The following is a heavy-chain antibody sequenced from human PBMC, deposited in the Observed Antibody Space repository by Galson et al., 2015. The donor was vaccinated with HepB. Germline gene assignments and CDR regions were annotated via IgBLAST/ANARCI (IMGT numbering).Heavy chain of an antibody. J-gene: IGHJ4*02. CDR2: TYYRSKWSN. V-gene: IGHV6-1*01. CDR3: AREGNSLGR. D-gene: IGHD6-13*01. Sequence: CAISGDSVSSSSPTWHWIRQSPSRGLEWLGRTYYRSKWSNDYAVSVKSRITINADPSKNQFSLQLNSVTPEDTAMYYCAREGNSLGRWGQGTLVTVSS. CDR1: GDSVSSSSPT.